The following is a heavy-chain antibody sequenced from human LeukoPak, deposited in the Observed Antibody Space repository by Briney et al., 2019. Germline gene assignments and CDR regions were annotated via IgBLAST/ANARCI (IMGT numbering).Heavy chain of an antibody. CDR3: ARAITMVRGVIPNYYYGMDV. D-gene: IGHD3-10*01. V-gene: IGHV1-69*13. CDR1: GGTFSSYA. J-gene: IGHJ6*02. CDR2: IIPIFGTA. Sequence: ASVKVSCKASGGTFSSYAISWVRQAPGQGLEWMGGIIPIFGTANYAQKFQGRVTITADESTSTAYMELRSLRSDDTAVYYCARAITMVRGVIPNYYYGMDVWGQGTTVTVSS.